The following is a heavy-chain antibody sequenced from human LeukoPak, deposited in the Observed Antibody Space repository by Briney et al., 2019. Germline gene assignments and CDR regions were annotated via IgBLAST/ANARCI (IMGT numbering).Heavy chain of an antibody. CDR1: GYTFTGYY. Sequence: GASVKVSCKASGYTFTGYYMHWVRQAPGQGLELMGWINPNSGGTNYAQKFQGRVTMTRDTSISTAYMELSRLRSDDTAVYYCARDRGDVDTAMVTRVNWFDPWGQGTLVTVSS. V-gene: IGHV1-2*02. J-gene: IGHJ5*02. CDR2: INPNSGGT. CDR3: ARDRGDVDTAMVTRVNWFDP. D-gene: IGHD5-18*01.